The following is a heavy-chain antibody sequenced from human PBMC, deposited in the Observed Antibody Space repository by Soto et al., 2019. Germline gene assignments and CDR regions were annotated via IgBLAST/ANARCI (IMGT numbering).Heavy chain of an antibody. J-gene: IGHJ4*02. CDR1: GGPLSSGSYY. CDR2: IYYSGST. Sequence: SETLSLTCTVSGGPLSSGSYYWSWIRQSPGQGLEWIGYIYYSGSTYYNPSLKSRVTISVDTSKNQFSLKLSSVTAADTAVYYCARSEQLGTIDYWGQGTLVTAPQ. V-gene: IGHV4-31*03. CDR3: ARSEQLGTIDY. D-gene: IGHD7-27*01.